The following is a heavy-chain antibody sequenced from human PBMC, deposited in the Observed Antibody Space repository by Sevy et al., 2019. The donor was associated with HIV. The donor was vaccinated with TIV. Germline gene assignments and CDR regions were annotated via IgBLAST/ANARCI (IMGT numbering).Heavy chain of an antibody. Sequence: ASVKVSCKASGGTFSSYAISWVRQAPGQGLEWMGRIIPIFGTANYAQKFQGRVTITADESTRTAYMELSSLRSEDTAVYYCARTSYYYGSGSYYIDAFDIWGQGTMVTVSS. J-gene: IGHJ3*02. D-gene: IGHD3-10*01. CDR3: ARTSYYYGSGSYYIDAFDI. CDR2: IIPIFGTA. CDR1: GGTFSSYA. V-gene: IGHV1-69*13.